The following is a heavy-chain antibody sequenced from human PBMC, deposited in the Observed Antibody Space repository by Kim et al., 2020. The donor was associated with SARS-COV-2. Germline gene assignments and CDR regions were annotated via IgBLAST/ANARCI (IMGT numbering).Heavy chain of an antibody. CDR2: IKSKTDGGTT. CDR1: GFTFSNAW. J-gene: IGHJ6*02. CDR3: TVDPGIAVAGDYYYYGVVV. Sequence: GGCLRLSCAASGFTFSNAWMSWVRQAPGKGLEWVGRIKSKTDGGTTDYAAPVKVRFTISRDDSKNTLYLQMNRLKTEDTAVYYCTVDPGIAVAGDYYYYGVVVWGAGTTVTVSS. D-gene: IGHD6-19*01. V-gene: IGHV3-15*01.